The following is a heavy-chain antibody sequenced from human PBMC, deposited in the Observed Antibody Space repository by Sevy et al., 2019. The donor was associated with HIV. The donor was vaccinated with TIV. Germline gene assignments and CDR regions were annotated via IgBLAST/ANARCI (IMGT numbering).Heavy chain of an antibody. V-gene: IGHV5-51*01. J-gene: IGHJ6*02. D-gene: IGHD4-17*01. Sequence: GESLKISCKGSGYNFISYWIGWVRQMPGRGLEWMGIIYPDDSDTRYSPSFQGRVTISVDKSINTAYLQWSSLKASDTAMYYCARHHASYGVTGYYYYYGLDVWGQGTTVTVSS. CDR2: IYPDDSDT. CDR3: ARHHASYGVTGYYYYYGLDV. CDR1: GYNFISYW.